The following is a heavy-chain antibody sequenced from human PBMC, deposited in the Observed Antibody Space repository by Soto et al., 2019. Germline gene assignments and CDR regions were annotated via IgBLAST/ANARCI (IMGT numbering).Heavy chain of an antibody. Sequence: GTSLKISGQTSGYTFTNYWIGWVLQMPWGGLQRLGLIFLRDFDVGYNPSFEGQVTISADRSTATAFLQWRSLEASDSALYFCARLVSLLQPFDFWGHGTQVTVSS. V-gene: IGHV5-51*01. CDR2: IFLRDFDV. D-gene: IGHD4-4*01. CDR1: GYTFTNYW. CDR3: ARLVSLLQPFDF. J-gene: IGHJ5*01.